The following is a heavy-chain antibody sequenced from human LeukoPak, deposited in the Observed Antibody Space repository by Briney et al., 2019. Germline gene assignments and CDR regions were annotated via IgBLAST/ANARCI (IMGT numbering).Heavy chain of an antibody. J-gene: IGHJ6*03. Sequence: ASVKVSCKASGYTFTGNYIHWVRQAPRQGLEWMGWISPNNGGTDYAQKFQGRVIMTRDTSISTAYMELSNLRSDDTAVYYCARDYYGSGTGYYMDVWGKGTTVTVSS. CDR2: ISPNNGGT. CDR3: ARDYYGSGTGYYMDV. V-gene: IGHV1-2*02. D-gene: IGHD3-10*01. CDR1: GYTFTGNY.